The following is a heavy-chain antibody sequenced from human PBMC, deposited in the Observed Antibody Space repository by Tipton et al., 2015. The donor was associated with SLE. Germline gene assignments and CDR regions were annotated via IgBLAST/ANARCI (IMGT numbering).Heavy chain of an antibody. J-gene: IGHJ4*02. V-gene: IGHV4-34*01. D-gene: IGHD2-15*01. CDR3: ATPGYCSGGSCYPALGY. CDR2: INHSGST. Sequence: TLSLTCTVSAGSISSYYWSWIRQPPGKGLEWIGEINHSGSTNYNPSLKSRVIISVDTSKNQFSLKLSSVTAADTAVYYCATPGYCSGGSCYPALGYWGQGTLVTVSS. CDR1: AGSISSYY.